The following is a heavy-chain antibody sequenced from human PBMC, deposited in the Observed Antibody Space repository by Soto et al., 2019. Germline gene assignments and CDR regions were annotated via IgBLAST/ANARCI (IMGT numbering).Heavy chain of an antibody. CDR2: IWYDGSNK. CDR1: GFTFSSYG. J-gene: IGHJ4*02. V-gene: IGHV3-33*01. Sequence: GGSLRLSCAASGFTFSSYGMHWVRQAPGKGLEWVAVIWYDGSNKYYADSVKGRFTISRDNSKNTLYLQMNSLRAEDTAVYYCARDEQLLVRGVTPYFDYWGQGTLVTVSS. D-gene: IGHD3-10*01. CDR3: ARDEQLLVRGVTPYFDY.